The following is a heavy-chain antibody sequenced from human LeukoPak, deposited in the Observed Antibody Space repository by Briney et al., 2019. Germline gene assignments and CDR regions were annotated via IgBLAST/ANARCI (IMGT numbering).Heavy chain of an antibody. J-gene: IGHJ4*02. CDR2: ISGSGGST. V-gene: IGHV3-23*01. D-gene: IGHD2-21*01. CDR1: GFTFSSYA. Sequence: GGSLRLSCAASGFTFSSYAMSWVRQAPGKGLEWVSAISGSGGSTYYADSVKGRFTISRDNSKNTLYLQMNSLRAEDTAVYYCAKDQRGKCGGDCYYEFDYWGQGTLVTVSS. CDR3: AKDQRGKCGGDCYYEFDY.